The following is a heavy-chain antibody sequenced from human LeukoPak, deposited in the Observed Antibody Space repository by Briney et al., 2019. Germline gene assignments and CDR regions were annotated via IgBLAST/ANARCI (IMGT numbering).Heavy chain of an antibody. D-gene: IGHD4-17*01. CDR2: ISGSGGST. CDR3: AKDPTPYGDHPFDC. CDR1: GFTFSCYA. Sequence: QPGGSLRLSCAASGFTFSCYAMRWVRQAPGKGLEWVSAISGSGGSTYYADSVKGRFTISRDNSKNTLYLQMNSLRAEDTAVYYCAKDPTPYGDHPFDCWGQGTLVTVSS. J-gene: IGHJ4*02. V-gene: IGHV3-23*01.